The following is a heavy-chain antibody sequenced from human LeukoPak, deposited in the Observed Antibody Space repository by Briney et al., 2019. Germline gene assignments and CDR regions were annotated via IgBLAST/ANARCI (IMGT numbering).Heavy chain of an antibody. CDR1: GFTFSSYS. Sequence: GGSLRLSCAASGFTFSSYSMNWVRQAPGKGLEWVSSISSTSSYIYYADSVKGRFTISRDNSKNTLYLQMNSLRAEDTAVYYCARDDSGYDLGGDYPDYWGQGTLVTVSS. J-gene: IGHJ4*02. D-gene: IGHD5-12*01. CDR3: ARDDSGYDLGGDYPDY. CDR2: ISSTSSYI. V-gene: IGHV3-21*01.